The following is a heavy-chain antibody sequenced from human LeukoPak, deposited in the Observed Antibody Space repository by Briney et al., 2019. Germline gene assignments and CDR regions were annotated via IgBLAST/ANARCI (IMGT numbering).Heavy chain of an antibody. CDR1: GGSISSYY. Sequence: PSETLSLTCTVSGGSISSYYWSWIRRPAGKGLEWIGRIYTSGSTNYNPSLKSRVTMSVDTSKNQFSLKLSSVTAADTAVYYCARQPDVVVPAAIRNNWFDPWGQGTLVTVSS. CDR2: IYTSGST. V-gene: IGHV4-4*07. D-gene: IGHD2-2*02. J-gene: IGHJ5*02. CDR3: ARQPDVVVPAAIRNNWFDP.